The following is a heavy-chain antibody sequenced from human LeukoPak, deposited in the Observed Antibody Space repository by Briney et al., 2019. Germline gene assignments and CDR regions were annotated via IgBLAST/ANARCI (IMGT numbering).Heavy chain of an antibody. CDR1: GFTFSTYS. J-gene: IGHJ3*02. CDR2: ISRSGSTI. V-gene: IGHV3-48*04. Sequence: GSLRLSCAASGFTFSTYSMNWVRQAPKKGLEWVSYISRSGSTIYYADSVKGRFTISRDNAKNSLYLQMNSLRAEDTAVYYCARQWVLEDAFDIWGQGTMVTVSS. D-gene: IGHD1-26*01. CDR3: ARQWVLEDAFDI.